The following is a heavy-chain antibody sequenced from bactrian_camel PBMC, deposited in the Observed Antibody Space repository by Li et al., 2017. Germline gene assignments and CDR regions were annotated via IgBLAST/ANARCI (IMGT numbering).Heavy chain of an antibody. CDR1: GRTHSTYYV. J-gene: IGHJ4*01. D-gene: IGHD1*01. Sequence: SGGGSVQVGGSLRLSCAVSGRTHSTYYVMGWFRQAPGKEREGVASITRIHGGTAYADSVKGRFTIAHGNAQDTLTLVVKNLNPDDTAMYYCAASRKNGFDRRPILMEGRYIYWGQGTQVTVS. CDR3: AASRKNGFDRRPILMEGRYIY. CDR2: ITRIHGGT. V-gene: IGHV3S68*01.